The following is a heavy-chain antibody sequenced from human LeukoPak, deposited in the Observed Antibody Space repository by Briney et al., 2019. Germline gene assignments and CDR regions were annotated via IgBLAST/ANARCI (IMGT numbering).Heavy chain of an antibody. CDR2: ISGSGGST. CDR1: GFTFSSYA. Sequence: PGGSLRLSCAASGFTFSSYAMSWVRQAPGRGLEWVSAISGSGGSTNYADSVKGRFTISRDNSKNTLYLQMNSLRAEDTAVYYCAKSWGYSYGSSYGMDAWGQGTTVTVSS. D-gene: IGHD5-18*01. V-gene: IGHV3-23*01. J-gene: IGHJ6*02. CDR3: AKSWGYSYGSSYGMDA.